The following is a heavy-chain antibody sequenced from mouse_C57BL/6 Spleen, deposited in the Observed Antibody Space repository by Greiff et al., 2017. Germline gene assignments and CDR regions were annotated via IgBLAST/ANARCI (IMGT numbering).Heavy chain of an antibody. CDR2: IDPETGGT. CDR3: TRDYFDY. CDR1: GSTFPAYE. V-gene: IGHV1-15*01. Sequence: LVESGAELVRPGASVTLSCKASGSTFPAYEMHWVKRTPVHGLEWIGAIDPETGGTAYNQKFKGKAILTADKSSSTAYMELRSLTSEDSAVYYCTRDYFDYWGQGTTLTVSS. J-gene: IGHJ2*01.